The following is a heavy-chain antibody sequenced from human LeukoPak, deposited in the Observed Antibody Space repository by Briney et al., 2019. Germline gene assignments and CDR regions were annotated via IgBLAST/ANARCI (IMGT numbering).Heavy chain of an antibody. CDR2: IYYSGST. Sequence: SETLSLTCTVSGGSISSYYWSWVRHTPGKGLEWSGYIYYSGSTDYNPSLKSRVTISVDTTKNQFSLKLSSVTAADTAVYYCARREGDYGYWYFDLWGRGTLVTVSS. J-gene: IGHJ2*01. CDR3: ARREGDYGYWYFDL. V-gene: IGHV4-59*08. D-gene: IGHD4-17*01. CDR1: GGSISSYY.